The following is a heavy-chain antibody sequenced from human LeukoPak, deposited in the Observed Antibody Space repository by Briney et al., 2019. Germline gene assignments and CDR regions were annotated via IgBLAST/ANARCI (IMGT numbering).Heavy chain of an antibody. V-gene: IGHV3-48*04. CDR1: ELTFSYFG. CDR3: ARDILTDYFYYYYYMDV. D-gene: IGHD3-9*01. J-gene: IGHJ6*03. CDR2: ITRTSSAT. Sequence: SGGSLRLSCAGSELTFSYFGMNWVRQAPGQTLEWVAYITRTSSATYYTDSVKGRFTISRDHAKNSLYLQINSLRAEDTAVYYCARDILTDYFYYYYYMDVWGKGTTVTISS.